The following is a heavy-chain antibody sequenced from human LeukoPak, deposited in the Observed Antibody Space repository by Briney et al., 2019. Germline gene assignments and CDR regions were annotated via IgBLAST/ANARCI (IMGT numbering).Heavy chain of an antibody. CDR3: AKDYSFSNFN. Sequence: GGSLRLSCAASGFVFSNHWMTWVRQAPGKGLEWVANINERGSETYYADYVKGRFAISRDNTKKSLFLQLNSLGVEDTATYYCAKDYSFSNFNWGQGTLVTVSS. CDR1: GFVFSNHW. V-gene: IGHV3-7*01. CDR2: INERGSET. J-gene: IGHJ4*02. D-gene: IGHD2-15*01.